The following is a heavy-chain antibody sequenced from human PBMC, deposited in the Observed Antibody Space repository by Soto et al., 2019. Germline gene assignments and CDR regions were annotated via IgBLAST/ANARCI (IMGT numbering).Heavy chain of an antibody. V-gene: IGHV3-49*03. CDR3: TRMVRGVIGSCFGR. J-gene: IGHJ5*02. Sequence: FLSLSCSASGFSFGDYAMSWFRQAPGKRPEWGGFIRSKAYGGTTEYAASVKGRFTISREDAKSIGYLQMNSLKTEDTAVYCCTRMVRGVIGSCFGRWGKGTLVTV. CDR1: GFSFGDYA. CDR2: IRSKAYGGTT. D-gene: IGHD3-10*01.